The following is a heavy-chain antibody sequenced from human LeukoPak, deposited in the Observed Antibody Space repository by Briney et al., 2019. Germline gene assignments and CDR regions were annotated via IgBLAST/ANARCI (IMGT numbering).Heavy chain of an antibody. CDR2: ISWNSGSI. V-gene: IGHV3-9*01. J-gene: IGHJ4*02. Sequence: GRSLRLSCAASGFTFDDYAMHWVRQAPGKGLEWVSGISWNSGSIGYADSVKGRFTISRDNAKNSLHLQMNSLRAEDTALYYCAKDSSGSLYYFDYWGQGTLVTVSS. D-gene: IGHD1-26*01. CDR1: GFTFDDYA. CDR3: AKDSSGSLYYFDY.